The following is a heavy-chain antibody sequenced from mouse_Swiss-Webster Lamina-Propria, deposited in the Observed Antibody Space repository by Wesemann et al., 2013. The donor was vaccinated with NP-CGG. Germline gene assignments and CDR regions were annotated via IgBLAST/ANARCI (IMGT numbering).Heavy chain of an antibody. Sequence: KSNNYATHYAESVKGRFTISRDDSKSSVYLQMNNLRAEDTGIYYCTPSYYDYDAWFAYWGQGTLVTVSA. CDR2: KSNNYAT. CDR3: TPSYYDYDAWFAY. J-gene: IGHJ3*01. D-gene: IGHD2-4*01. V-gene: IGHV6-6*02.